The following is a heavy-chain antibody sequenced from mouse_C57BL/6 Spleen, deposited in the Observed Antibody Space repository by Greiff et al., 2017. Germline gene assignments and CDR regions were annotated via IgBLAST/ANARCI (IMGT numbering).Heavy chain of an antibody. CDR3: VRQEIYYDYDDAMDY. V-gene: IGHV10-1*01. CDR2: IRSKSNNYAT. D-gene: IGHD2-4*01. J-gene: IGHJ4*01. CDR1: GFSFNTYA. Sequence: DAGGGLVQPKGSLTLSCAASGFSFNTYAMNWVRQAPGKGLEWVARIRSKSNNYATYYADSVKDRLTISRDDSESMLYLQMNNVKTEDTAMYYFVRQEIYYDYDDAMDYWGQGTSVTVSS.